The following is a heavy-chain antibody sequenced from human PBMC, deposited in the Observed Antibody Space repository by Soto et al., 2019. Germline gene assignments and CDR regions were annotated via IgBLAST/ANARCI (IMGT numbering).Heavy chain of an antibody. V-gene: IGHV3-23*01. CDR3: AYSSTPFDY. J-gene: IGHJ4*02. D-gene: IGHD6-13*01. Sequence: EVQLLESGGGLVQPGGSLRLSCAASGFTFSSYAMSWVRQAPGKGLEWVSAISGSGGSTYYAVSVNGRFTISRDNSKNTLYMQMNSLRAEDTAVYYSAYSSTPFDYWGQGTLVTVSS. CDR2: ISGSGGST. CDR1: GFTFSSYA.